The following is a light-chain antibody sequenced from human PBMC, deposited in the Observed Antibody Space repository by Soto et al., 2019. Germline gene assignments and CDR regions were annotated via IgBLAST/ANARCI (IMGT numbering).Light chain of an antibody. CDR3: NSYAGTSNV. J-gene: IGLJ1*01. CDR1: SSDVGGSKY. V-gene: IGLV2-8*01. CDR2: EVS. Sequence: QSALTQPPSASGSPGQSVTISCTGTSSDVGGSKYVSWYQQHPGKAPKLIIYEVSERPSGVPDRFSGSKSGNTASLTVSGLQDEDEAHYYCNSYAGTSNVFGTGTKVTVL.